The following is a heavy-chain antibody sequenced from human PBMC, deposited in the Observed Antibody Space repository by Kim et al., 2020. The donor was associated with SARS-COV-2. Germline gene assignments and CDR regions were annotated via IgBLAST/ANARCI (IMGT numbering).Heavy chain of an antibody. CDR2: IWYDGSNK. D-gene: IGHD1-26*01. CDR1: GFTFSSYG. J-gene: IGHJ4*02. V-gene: IGHV3-33*01. Sequence: GGSLRLSCAASGFTFSSYGMHWVRQAPGKGLEWVAVIWYDGSNKYYADSVKGRFTISRDNSKNTLYLQMNSLRAEDTAVYYCARSYFWAVPFDYWGQGTLVTVSS. CDR3: ARSYFWAVPFDY.